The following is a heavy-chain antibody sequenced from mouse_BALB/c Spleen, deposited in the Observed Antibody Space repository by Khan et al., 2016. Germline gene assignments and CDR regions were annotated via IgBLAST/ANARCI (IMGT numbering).Heavy chain of an antibody. CDR3: ARGTPFAN. Sequence: QLQQSGAELVRPGSSVKISCKASGFAFSSYWMNWVKQRPGQGLEWIGQIYPGDGDTNYNGKFKGKATLTADKSSSTAYMQLSSLTSEDSAVYFCARGTPFANWGQGTLVTVSA. J-gene: IGHJ3*01. V-gene: IGHV1-80*01. CDR1: GFAFSSYW. D-gene: IGHD2-14*01. CDR2: IYPGDGDT.